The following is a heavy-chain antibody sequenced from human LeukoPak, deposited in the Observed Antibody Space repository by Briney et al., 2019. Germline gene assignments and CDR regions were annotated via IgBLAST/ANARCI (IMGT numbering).Heavy chain of an antibody. J-gene: IGHJ5*02. CDR2: MYLSGTT. CDR1: GDSINSLDL. V-gene: IGHV4-4*02. CDR3: AKEGRDSDGYNGWFEP. D-gene: IGHD5-24*01. Sequence: SGTLSLTCTVSGDSINSLDLWSWVRQPPGKGLEWIGEMYLSGTTHSNPSVKSRVTISIDKSKNQFSLNLNSVTAADTAVFFCAKEGRDSDGYNGWFEPWGQGTLVTVSS.